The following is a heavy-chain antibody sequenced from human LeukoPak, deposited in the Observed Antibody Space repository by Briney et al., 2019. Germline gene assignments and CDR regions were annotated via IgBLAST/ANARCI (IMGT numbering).Heavy chain of an antibody. D-gene: IGHD3-22*01. J-gene: IGHJ5*02. CDR1: GYTFTSYD. CDR2: MNPNSGNT. V-gene: IGHV1-8*03. Sequence: ASVKVSCKASGYTFTSYDINWVRRATGQGLEWMGWMNPNSGNTGYAQKFQGRVTITRNTSISTAYMELSSLRSEDTAVYYCARGTYYYDSSGYYGNWFDPWGQGTLVTVSS. CDR3: ARGTYYYDSSGYYGNWFDP.